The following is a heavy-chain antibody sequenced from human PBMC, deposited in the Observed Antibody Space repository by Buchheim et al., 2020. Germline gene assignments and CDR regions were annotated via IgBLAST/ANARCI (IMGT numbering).Heavy chain of an antibody. CDR1: GFSFSSYW. CDR3: ARGGGNFDS. Sequence: EVQLVESGGGLVQPGGSLRLSCAASGFSFSSYWMSWVRQAPGKGLEWVANIKQDGGEKNYVDSVKGRFTMSRDNAKNSLYLQMNSLGAEGAAVYYCARGGGNFDSWGQGTL. D-gene: IGHD3-16*01. J-gene: IGHJ4*02. CDR2: IKQDGGEK. V-gene: IGHV3-7*03.